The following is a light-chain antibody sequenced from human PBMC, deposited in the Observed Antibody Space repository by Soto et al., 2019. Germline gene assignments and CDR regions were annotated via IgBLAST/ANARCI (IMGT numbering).Light chain of an antibody. CDR2: WAS. J-gene: IGKJ4*01. CDR1: QSVLYSLNNRNH. V-gene: IGKV4-1*01. Sequence: DIVMTQSPDSLAVSLGERATLNCKSSQSVLYSLNNRNHLAWYQKKPGQPPRLLVYWASTRESGVPGRFSGSGSGTDFSLTISSLQAEDVAVYYCQQYYRSPLSFGGGTRVEIK. CDR3: QQYYRSPLS.